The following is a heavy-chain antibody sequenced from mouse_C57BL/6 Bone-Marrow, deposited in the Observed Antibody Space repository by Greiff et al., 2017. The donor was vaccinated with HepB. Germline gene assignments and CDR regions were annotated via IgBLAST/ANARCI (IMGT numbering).Heavy chain of an antibody. CDR1: GFNIKDDY. D-gene: IGHD2-2*01. J-gene: IGHJ4*01. CDR3: TTSSMVTTMYYAMDY. CDR2: IDPDTGDT. Sequence: EVLLQQSGAELVRPGASVKLSCTASGFNIKDDYMPWVKQRPEQGLEWIGWIDPDTGDTEYASKFQGKATITADKSSNTAYLQLSSLTSEDTAVYYCTTSSMVTTMYYAMDYWGQGTSVTVSS. V-gene: IGHV14-4*01.